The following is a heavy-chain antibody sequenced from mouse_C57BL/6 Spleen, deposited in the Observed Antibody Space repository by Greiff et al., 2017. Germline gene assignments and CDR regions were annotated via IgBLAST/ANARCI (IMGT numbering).Heavy chain of an antibody. V-gene: IGHV1-82*01. D-gene: IGHD1-1*01. CDR1: GYAFSSSW. Sequence: VQLQQSGPELVKPGASVKISCKASGYAFSSSWMNWVKQRPGKGLEWIGRIYPGDGDTNYNGKFKGKATLTADKSSSTAYMQLSSLTSEDSAVYFCARSDYYGSSYVLFFAYWGQGTLVTVSA. CDR2: IYPGDGDT. CDR3: ARSDYYGSSYVLFFAY. J-gene: IGHJ3*01.